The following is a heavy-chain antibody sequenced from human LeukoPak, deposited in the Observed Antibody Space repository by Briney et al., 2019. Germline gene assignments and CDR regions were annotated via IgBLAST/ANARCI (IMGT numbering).Heavy chain of an antibody. V-gene: IGHV5-51*01. CDR2: IYPGDSDT. D-gene: IGHD1-7*01. J-gene: IGHJ3*01. CDR1: GYSFTSYW. Sequence: GESLKISCKGSGYSFTSYWIGWVRQMPGKGLEWMGIIYPGDSDTRYSPSFQGQVTISADKSISTAYLQWSSLKASDTAMYYCARHRITGTPYDAFDLWGQGTMVTVSS. CDR3: ARHRITGTPYDAFDL.